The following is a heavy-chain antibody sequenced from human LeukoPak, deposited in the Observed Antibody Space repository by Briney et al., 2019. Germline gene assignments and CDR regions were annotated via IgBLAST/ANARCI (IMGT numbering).Heavy chain of an antibody. D-gene: IGHD4-17*01. V-gene: IGHV1-18*04. J-gene: IGHJ5*02. Sequence: GASVKVSCKASGYTFTGYYMHWVRQAPGQGLEWMGWISAYNGNTNYAQKLQGRVTMTTDTSTSTAYMELRSLRSDDTAVYYCARDGHTVPTYNWFDPWGQGTLVTVSS. CDR2: ISAYNGNT. CDR3: ARDGHTVPTYNWFDP. CDR1: GYTFTGYY.